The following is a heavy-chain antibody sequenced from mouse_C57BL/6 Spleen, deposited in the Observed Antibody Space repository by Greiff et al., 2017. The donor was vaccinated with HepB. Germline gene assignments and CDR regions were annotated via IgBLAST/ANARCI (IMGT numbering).Heavy chain of an antibody. CDR2: IDPSDSYT. CDR3: ARGDSNFTFYYAMDY. V-gene: IGHV1-69*01. CDR1: GYTFTSYW. Sequence: QVQLQQPGAELVMPGASVKLSCKASGYTFTSYWMHWVKQRPGQGLEWIGEIDPSDSYTNYNQKFKGKSTLTVDKSSSTAYMQLSSLTSEDSAVYYCARGDSNFTFYYAMDYWGQGTSVTVSS. J-gene: IGHJ4*01. D-gene: IGHD2-5*01.